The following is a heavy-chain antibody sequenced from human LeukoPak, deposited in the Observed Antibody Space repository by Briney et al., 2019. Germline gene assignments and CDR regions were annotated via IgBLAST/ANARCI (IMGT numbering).Heavy chain of an antibody. Sequence: GGSLRLSCAASGFTFSDYAMSWVRQAPGKGLECVSAIGDRSDFIYYAEYVKGRFTISRDNSKETLYLQMNSLRAEDTAIYYCAKADRGWGVITKDWGQGTLVTVSS. CDR2: IGDRSDFI. CDR3: AKADRGWGVITKD. CDR1: GFTFSDYA. V-gene: IGHV3-23*01. D-gene: IGHD3-10*01. J-gene: IGHJ4*02.